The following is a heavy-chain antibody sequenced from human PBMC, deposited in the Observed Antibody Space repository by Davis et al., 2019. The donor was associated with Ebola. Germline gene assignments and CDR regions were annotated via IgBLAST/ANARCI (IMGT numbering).Heavy chain of an antibody. CDR2: ITWDGGIT. J-gene: IGHJ6*04. CDR1: GFTFDDYI. CDR3: VKESYYYGMDV. Sequence: GEYLNISCAASGFTFDDYIMHWLRQAPGKGLEWVSLITWDGGITNYADSVKSRFTISRDNGKKSLFLQMNSLRTDDTALYYCVKESYYYGMDVWGKGTTVTVSS. V-gene: IGHV3-43*01.